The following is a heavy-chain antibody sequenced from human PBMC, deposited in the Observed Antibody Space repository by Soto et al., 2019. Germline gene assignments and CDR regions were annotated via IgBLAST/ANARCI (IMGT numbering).Heavy chain of an antibody. CDR1: GFTFSSYG. D-gene: IGHD6-13*01. V-gene: IGHV3-33*01. CDR3: ARERGKYSSSWSNEPPGY. CDR2: IWYDGSNK. J-gene: IGHJ4*02. Sequence: QVQLVESGGGVVQPGRSLRLSCAASGFTFSSYGMHWVRQAPGKGLEWVAVIWYDGSNKYYADSVKGRFTISRDNSKNTLYLQMYSLRAEDTAVYYCARERGKYSSSWSNEPPGYWGQGTLVTVSS.